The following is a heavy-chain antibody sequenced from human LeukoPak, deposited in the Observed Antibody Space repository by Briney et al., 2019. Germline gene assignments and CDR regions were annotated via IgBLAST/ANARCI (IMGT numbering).Heavy chain of an antibody. CDR2: ISRSGGST. CDR1: GFTFNTYV. Sequence: GGSLRLSCAASGFTFNTYVMSWVRQAPGKGLEWVSAISRSGGSTYYADSVKGRFTISRDNSKNTLYFQMNSLRAEDTAVYYCAKRSTDLGYCSGGSCYEFSNWGQGTLVTVSS. D-gene: IGHD2-15*01. CDR3: AKRSTDLGYCSGGSCYEFSN. J-gene: IGHJ4*02. V-gene: IGHV3-23*01.